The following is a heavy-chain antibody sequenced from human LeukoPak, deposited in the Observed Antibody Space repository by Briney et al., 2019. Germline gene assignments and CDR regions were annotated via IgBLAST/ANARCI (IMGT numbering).Heavy chain of an antibody. V-gene: IGHV1-18*01. CDR1: GVTFSRLV. CDR3: ARDLSYYGSGSPSYFDC. J-gene: IGHJ4*02. D-gene: IGHD3-10*01. CDR2: ISAYNGNT. Sequence: VSVKVSCKASGVTFSRLVVSWVRQAPGQGLEWMGWISAYNGNTNYAQKLQGRVTMTTDTSTSTAYMELRSLRSDDTAVYYCARDLSYYGSGSPSYFDCWGQGTLVTVSS.